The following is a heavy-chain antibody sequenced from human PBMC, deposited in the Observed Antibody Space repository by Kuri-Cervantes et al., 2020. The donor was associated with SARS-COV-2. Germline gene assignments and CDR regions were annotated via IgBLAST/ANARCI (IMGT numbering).Heavy chain of an antibody. CDR3: AREAGQNWFDP. V-gene: IGHV4-59*01. CDR1: GGSISSYY. CDR2: IYYSGST. D-gene: IGHD3-10*01. J-gene: IGHJ5*02. Sequence: SETLSLTCTVSGGSISSYYWSWIRQPPGKGLEWIGYIYYSGSTNYNPSLKSRVTISVDTSKNQFSLKLSSVTAADTAVYYCAREAGQNWFDPWGQGTPVTVSS.